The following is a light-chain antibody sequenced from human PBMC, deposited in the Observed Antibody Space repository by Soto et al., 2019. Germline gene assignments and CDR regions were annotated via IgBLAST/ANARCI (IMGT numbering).Light chain of an antibody. V-gene: IGLV1-40*01. CDR2: GST. J-gene: IGLJ3*02. CDR1: SSNIGAGYE. CDR3: QSYDNNLSGGV. Sequence: QSVLTQPPSVSGAPGQRVTISCTGSSSNIGAGYEVHWYQQLPGRAPKLLIYGSTNRPSGVPDRISGSKSGTSASLAITGLQAEDEADYYCQSYDNNLSGGVFGGGTKLTVL.